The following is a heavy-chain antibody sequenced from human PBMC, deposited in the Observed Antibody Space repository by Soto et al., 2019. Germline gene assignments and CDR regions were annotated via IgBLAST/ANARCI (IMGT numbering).Heavy chain of an antibody. Sequence: LRLSCAASRFTFSTYEMHWVRQAPGKGLEWVSCISSSGSSVYYADSVKGRFTISRDNSRNSLYLQMNSLRDEDTALYYCVRYCSSTLCNGVATRTFDYWGQGALVTISS. CDR3: VRYCSSTLCNGVATRTFDY. D-gene: IGHD5-12*01. J-gene: IGHJ4*02. V-gene: IGHV3-48*03. CDR2: ISSSGSSV. CDR1: RFTFSTYE.